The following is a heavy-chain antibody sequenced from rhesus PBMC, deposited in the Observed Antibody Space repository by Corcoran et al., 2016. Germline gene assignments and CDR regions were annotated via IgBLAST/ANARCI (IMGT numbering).Heavy chain of an antibody. CDR1: GGSFSSYW. D-gene: IGHD3-3*01. J-gene: IGHJ4*01. CDR2: INGKSGST. Sequence: QVQLQESGPGLLKPSETLSLTCAVSGGSFSSYWWSWIRQPPGKGLEWIGVINGKSGSTNYNPSLKSRVTISKDASKNQFSLKLSSVTAADTAVYYCARVLYYNIWTGYYPKYFDYWGQGVLVTVSS. CDR3: ARVLYYNIWTGYYPKYFDY. V-gene: IGHV4-80*01.